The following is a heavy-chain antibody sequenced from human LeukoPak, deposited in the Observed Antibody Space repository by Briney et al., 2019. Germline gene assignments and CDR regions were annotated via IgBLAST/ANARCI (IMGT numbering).Heavy chain of an antibody. V-gene: IGHV3-21*01. Sequence: PGGSLRLSCAASGFTFSSYSMNWVRQAPGKGLEWVSSISSSSSYIYYADSVKGRFTISRDNAKNSLYLQMNSLRAEDTAVYYCATQFTIWTPFDYWGQGTLVTVSS. D-gene: IGHD3-3*01. J-gene: IGHJ4*02. CDR3: ATQFTIWTPFDY. CDR2: ISSSSSYI. CDR1: GFTFSSYS.